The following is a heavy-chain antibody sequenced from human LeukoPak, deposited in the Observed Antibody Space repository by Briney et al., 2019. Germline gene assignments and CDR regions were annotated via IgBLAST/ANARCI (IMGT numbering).Heavy chain of an antibody. V-gene: IGHV1-2*02. CDR3: ANTDILNGEGY. J-gene: IGHJ4*02. D-gene: IGHD2-8*01. CDR2: INPNSGGT. Sequence: ASVKVSCKASGYTFTNYAMNWVRQAPGQGLEWMGWINPNSGGTNYAQKFQGRVTMTRDTSISTAYMELSRLRSDDTAVYYCANTDILNGEGYWGQGTLVTVSS. CDR1: GYTFTNYA.